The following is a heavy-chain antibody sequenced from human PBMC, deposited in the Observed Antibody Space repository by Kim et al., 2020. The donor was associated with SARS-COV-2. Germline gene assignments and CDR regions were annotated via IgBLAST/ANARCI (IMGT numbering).Heavy chain of an antibody. D-gene: IGHD6-13*01. Sequence: GGSLRLSCAASGFTFSSYGMHWVRQAPGKGLEWVAVISYDGSNKYYADSVKGRFTISRDNSKNTLYLQMNSLRAEDTAVYYCAKDLGSSSWYGYYGMDVWGQGTTVTVSS. CDR3: AKDLGSSSWYGYYGMDV. V-gene: IGHV3-30*18. CDR2: ISYDGSNK. J-gene: IGHJ6*02. CDR1: GFTFSSYG.